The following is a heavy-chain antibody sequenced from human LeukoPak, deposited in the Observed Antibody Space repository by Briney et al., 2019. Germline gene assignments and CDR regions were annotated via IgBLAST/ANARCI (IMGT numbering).Heavy chain of an antibody. V-gene: IGHV4-34*01. J-gene: IGHJ5*02. D-gene: IGHD2-2*01. Sequence: SETLSLTCAVYGGSFTDYFLSWIRQPPGKGLEWLGEINHSGSTNYNPSLKSRVTISMDSSKNQFSLKLSSVTAADTAVSYCARGGNCRTTNCLLDPWGQGTLVTVSS. CDR3: ARGGNCRTTNCLLDP. CDR2: INHSGST. CDR1: GGSFTDYF.